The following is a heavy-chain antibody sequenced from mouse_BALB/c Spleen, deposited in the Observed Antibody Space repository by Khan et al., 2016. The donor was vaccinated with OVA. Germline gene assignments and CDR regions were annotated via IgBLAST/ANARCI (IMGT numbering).Heavy chain of an antibody. D-gene: IGHD1-2*01. J-gene: IGHJ4*01. CDR2: ISSGGTYT. V-gene: IGHV5-6*01. CDR3: TRFITTTAGDYYAMDY. CDR1: GFIFSSYG. Sequence: EVELVESGGDLVNPGGSLKLSCAASGFIFSSYGMSWVRQTPDKRLEWVATISSGGTYTYYPDSVKGRFTISRDNAKNTLSSQMSSLKSEDTALYYCTRFITTTAGDYYAMDYWGQGTSVTVSS.